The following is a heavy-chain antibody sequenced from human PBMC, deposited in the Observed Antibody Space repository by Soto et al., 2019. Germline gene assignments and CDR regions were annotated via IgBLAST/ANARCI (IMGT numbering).Heavy chain of an antibody. CDR3: ARGSLWCSSTSRYTGPGDACDI. V-gene: IGHV6-1*01. D-gene: IGHD2-2*02. J-gene: IGHJ3*02. Sequence: PWQTISLTCPISWHSDSINSDASNWSRKSPGRGLEWLGRTYYRSKWYNDYAVSVKSRVTTNPDTSKNQFSLQLNSVTHKDTAVYYCARGSLWCSSTSRYTGPGDACDIWGQGTMVTVS. CDR2: TYYRSKWYN. CDR1: WHSDSINSDA.